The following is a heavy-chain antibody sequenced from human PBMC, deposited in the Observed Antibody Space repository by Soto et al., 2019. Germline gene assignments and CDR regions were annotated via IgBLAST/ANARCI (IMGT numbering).Heavy chain of an antibody. CDR1: GGSFSGYY. V-gene: IGHV4-34*01. J-gene: IGHJ4*02. CDR2: INHSGST. Sequence: SETLSLTCAVYGGSFSGYYWSWIRQPPGKGLEWIGEINHSGSTNYNPSLKSRVTISVDTSKNQFSLKLSSVTAADTAVYYCARGILYYFDYWGQGTPVTVSS. CDR3: ARGILYYFDY.